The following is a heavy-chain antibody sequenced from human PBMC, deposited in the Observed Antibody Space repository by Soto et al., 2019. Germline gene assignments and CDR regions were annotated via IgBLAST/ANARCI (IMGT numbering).Heavy chain of an antibody. CDR1: GYTLTELS. CDR2: FDPEDGET. V-gene: IGHV1-24*01. CDR3: ATTTGTIYYYGMDV. J-gene: IGHJ6*02. Sequence: ASVTVSCKVSGYTLTELSMHWVRQAPGKGLDWMGGFDPEDGETIYAQKFQGRVTMTEDTSTDTAYMELSSLRSEDTAVYYCATTTGTIYYYGMDVWGQGTTVTVSS. D-gene: IGHD1-1*01.